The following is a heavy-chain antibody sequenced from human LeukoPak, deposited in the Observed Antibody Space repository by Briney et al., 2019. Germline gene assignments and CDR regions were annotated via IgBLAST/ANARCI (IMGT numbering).Heavy chain of an antibody. V-gene: IGHV4-59*04. CDR2: IYYSGNT. Sequence: PSETLSLTCTVSGGSISSYYWSWIRQAPGKGLEWIGTIYYSGNTYYNPSLKSRVTISVDTSKNQFSLRLSSVTAADTAVYFCMRHEEEDGYNAKPFDFWGQGTLVTVSS. J-gene: IGHJ4*02. CDR1: GGSISSYY. D-gene: IGHD5-24*01. CDR3: MRHEEEDGYNAKPFDF.